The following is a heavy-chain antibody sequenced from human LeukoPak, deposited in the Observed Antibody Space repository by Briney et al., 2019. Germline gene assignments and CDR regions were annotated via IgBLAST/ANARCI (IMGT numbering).Heavy chain of an antibody. CDR1: GVNFNIYA. Sequence: GGSLRLSCAASGVNFNIYAMSWVRQAPGKELQWVSAISSNSVYTYYGDSVKDRFTVSRDNSKTTLYLQMNSLRAEDTAIYYCAKDRPNYYESNGHYYRQNGDYWGQGTLVTVSS. CDR3: AKDRPNYYESNGHYYRQNGDY. J-gene: IGHJ4*02. CDR2: ISSNSVYT. V-gene: IGHV3-23*01. D-gene: IGHD3-22*01.